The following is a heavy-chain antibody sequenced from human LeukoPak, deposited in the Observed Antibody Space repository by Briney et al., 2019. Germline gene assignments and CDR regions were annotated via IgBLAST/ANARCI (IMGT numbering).Heavy chain of an antibody. CDR3: ARDVGSGYSSGYPNYYFDY. J-gene: IGHJ4*02. CDR2: IYYSGST. CDR1: GGSISSCY. D-gene: IGHD5-18*01. V-gene: IGHV4-59*01. Sequence: SETLSLTCTVSGGSISSCYWSWIRQPPGKGLEWIGYIYYSGSTNYNPSPKSRVTISVDTSKNQFSLKLSSVTAADTAVYYCARDVGSGYSSGYPNYYFDYWGQGTLVTVSS.